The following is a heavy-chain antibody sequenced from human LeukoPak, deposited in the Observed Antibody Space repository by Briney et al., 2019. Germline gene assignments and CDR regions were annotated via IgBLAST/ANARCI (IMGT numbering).Heavy chain of an antibody. CDR2: ISGNGGRT. J-gene: IGHJ4*02. V-gene: IGHV3-23*01. D-gene: IGHD3-10*01. CDR1: GFTFRSYD. Sequence: GGSLRLSCAASGFTFRSYDMSWVRQAPGKGLEWVSAISGNGGRTYYADSVKGRFTISRDNSKNTVYLQMNSLRAEDTAVYYCAKGYGSGSPYFDYWGQGTLVTVSS. CDR3: AKGYGSGSPYFDY.